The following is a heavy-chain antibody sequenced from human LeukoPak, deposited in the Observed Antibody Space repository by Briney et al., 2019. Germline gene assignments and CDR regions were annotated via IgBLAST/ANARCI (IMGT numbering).Heavy chain of an antibody. J-gene: IGHJ4*02. D-gene: IGHD6-19*01. CDR1: GFTFSSYW. Sequence: GGSLRLSCAASGFTFSSYWMSWVRQAPGKGLEWVANIKQDGSEKYYVDSVKGRFTISRDNAKNTLYLQMNSLRAEDTAVYYCARDKLAVAGSADYWGQGTLVTVSS. CDR3: ARDKLAVAGSADY. CDR2: IKQDGSEK. V-gene: IGHV3-7*01.